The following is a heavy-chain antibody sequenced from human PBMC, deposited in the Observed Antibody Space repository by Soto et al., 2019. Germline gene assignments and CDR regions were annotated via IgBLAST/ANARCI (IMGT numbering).Heavy chain of an antibody. D-gene: IGHD1-26*01. Sequence: GGSLRLSCAASGFTVSSNYMSWVRQAPGKGLEWVSVIYSGGSTYYADSVKGRFTISRDNSKSTLFLQMHSLTAEDTAVYYCARGKRARGPYDYWGQGTLVTVSS. J-gene: IGHJ4*02. V-gene: IGHV3-66*01. CDR2: IYSGGST. CDR1: GFTVSSNY. CDR3: ARGKRARGPYDY.